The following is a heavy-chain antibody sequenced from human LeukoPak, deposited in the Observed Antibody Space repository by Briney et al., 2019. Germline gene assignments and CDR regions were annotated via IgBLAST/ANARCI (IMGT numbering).Heavy chain of an antibody. V-gene: IGHV3-7*01. CDR2: IKQDGSEK. CDR3: ARDPGLAGYCSGGSCYSGDAFDI. D-gene: IGHD2-15*01. J-gene: IGHJ3*02. CDR1: GFTFSSYW. Sequence: GGSLRLSCAASGFTFSSYWMSWVRQAPGKGLQWVANIKQDGSEKYYVNSVKGRFTISRDNAKNSLYLQMISLRAEDTAVYYCARDPGLAGYCSGGSCYSGDAFDIWGQGTMVTVSS.